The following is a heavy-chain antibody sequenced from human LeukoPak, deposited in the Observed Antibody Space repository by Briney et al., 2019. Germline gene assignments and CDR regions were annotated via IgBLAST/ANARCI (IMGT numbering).Heavy chain of an antibody. D-gene: IGHD1-26*01. J-gene: IGHJ4*02. CDR2: IYHSGST. V-gene: IGHV4-38-2*02. CDR3: ARSGELPQYYFDY. CDR1: GYSISSGYY. Sequence: SETLSLTCTVSGYSISSGYYWGWIRQPPGKGLEWIGSIYHSGSTYYNPSLKSRVTISVDTSKNQFSLKLSSVTAADTAVYYCARSGELPQYYFDYWGQGTLVTVSS.